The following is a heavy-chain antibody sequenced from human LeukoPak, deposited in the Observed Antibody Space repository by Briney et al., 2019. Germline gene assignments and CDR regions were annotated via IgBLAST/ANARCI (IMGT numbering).Heavy chain of an antibody. Sequence: GGSLRLSCAASGFTFSSYRMNWVRQAPGKGLEWVSSISSSSYIYYADSVKGRFTISRDNAKNSLYLQMNSLRAEDTAVYYCASKVIETKMDIVVPWGQGTLVTVSS. CDR2: ISSSSYI. J-gene: IGHJ5*02. CDR3: ASKVIETKMDIVVP. CDR1: GFTFSSYR. V-gene: IGHV3-21*01. D-gene: IGHD2-2*03.